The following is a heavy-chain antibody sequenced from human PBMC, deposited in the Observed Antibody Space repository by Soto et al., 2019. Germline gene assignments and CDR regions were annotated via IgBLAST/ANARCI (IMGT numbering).Heavy chain of an antibody. CDR3: ARSGDNYNVLDY. CDR2: SSNSGTYT. CDR1: GFTLSDHY. J-gene: IGHJ4*02. D-gene: IGHD3-10*02. V-gene: IGHV3-11*06. Sequence: GGSLRLSCAGSGFTLSDHYIDLVRQAPGKGLEWLSYSSNSGTYTRYADSVKGRFSISRDNAKNSLYLQINSLRGEDTATYYCARSGDNYNVLDYWGQGTPVTVSS.